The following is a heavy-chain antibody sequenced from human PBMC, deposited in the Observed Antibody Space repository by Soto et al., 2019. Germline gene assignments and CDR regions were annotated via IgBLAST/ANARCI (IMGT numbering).Heavy chain of an antibody. Sequence: SETLSLTCAVSGGSISSGGYTWSWIRQPPGKGLEWIGYIYHSGSTYYNPSLKSRVTISVDRSKNQFSLKLSSVTAADTAVYYCARGRYSGYDSTSGYYYYGMDVWGQGTTVTVSS. V-gene: IGHV4-30-2*01. J-gene: IGHJ6*02. CDR1: GGSISSGGYT. CDR2: IYHSGST. CDR3: ARGRYSGYDSTSGYYYYGMDV. D-gene: IGHD5-12*01.